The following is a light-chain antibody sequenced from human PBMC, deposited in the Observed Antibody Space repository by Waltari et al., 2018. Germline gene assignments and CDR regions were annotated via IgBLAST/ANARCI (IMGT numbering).Light chain of an antibody. Sequence: SYELTQPPSVSVSAGQTASITCSGDKLGHKFVCWFQKRPGQSPVLVIYQDKKRPSGIPERFSGSNSGNTATLTISGTQPLDEADYYCQAWDSSSDSYVFGSGTKVTV. CDR1: KLGHKF. V-gene: IGLV3-1*01. J-gene: IGLJ1*01. CDR2: QDK. CDR3: QAWDSSSDSYV.